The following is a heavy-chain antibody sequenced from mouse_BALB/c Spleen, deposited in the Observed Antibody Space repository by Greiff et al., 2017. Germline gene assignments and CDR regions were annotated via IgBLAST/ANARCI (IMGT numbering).Heavy chain of an antibody. CDR2: IYPGDGDT. V-gene: IGHV1-82*01. CDR1: GYAFSSSW. J-gene: IGHJ3*01. D-gene: IGHD2-14*01. Sequence: QVQLQQSGPELVKPGASVKISCKASGYAFSSSWMNWVKQRPGQGLEWIGRIYPGDGDTNYNGKFKGKATLTADKSSSTAYMQLSSLTSVDSAVYFCARSGEVRRFAYWGQGTLVTVSA. CDR3: ARSGEVRRFAY.